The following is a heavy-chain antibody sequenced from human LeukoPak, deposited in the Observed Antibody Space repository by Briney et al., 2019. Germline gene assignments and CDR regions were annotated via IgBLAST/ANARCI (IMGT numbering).Heavy chain of an antibody. Sequence: ASETLSLTCTVSGGSISSYYWSWIRQPPGKGLEWIGYIYYSGSTNYNPSLKSRVTISVDTSKNQFSLKLSSVTAADTAVYYCARTVRLYYYFDYWGQGTLVTVSS. CDR1: GGSISSYY. D-gene: IGHD2-8*01. J-gene: IGHJ4*02. CDR2: IYYSGST. CDR3: ARTVRLYYYFDY. V-gene: IGHV4-59*08.